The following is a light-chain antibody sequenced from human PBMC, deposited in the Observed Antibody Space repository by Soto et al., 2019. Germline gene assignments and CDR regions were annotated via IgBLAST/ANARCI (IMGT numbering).Light chain of an antibody. V-gene: IGLV3-21*04. Sequence: SSELTQPPSVSVAPGKTANITCGGNNIGGRSVHWYQQKPGQAPVLVIFYDSDRPSGIPERFSGSNSGNTATLSISRVEAGDEADYYCQVWDSSGDHVVFGGGTKLTVL. CDR2: YDS. J-gene: IGLJ2*01. CDR1: NIGGRS. CDR3: QVWDSSGDHVV.